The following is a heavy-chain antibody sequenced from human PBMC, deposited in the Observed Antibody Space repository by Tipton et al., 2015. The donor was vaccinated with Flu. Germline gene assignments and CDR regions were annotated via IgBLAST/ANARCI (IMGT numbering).Heavy chain of an antibody. J-gene: IGHJ4*02. CDR2: TFHSGNT. D-gene: IGHD3-10*02. V-gene: IGHV4-39*07. CDR3: ARHTGDSVRGIVDY. CDR1: GDSIRSSNYY. Sequence: GLVKPSETLSLTCGVSGDSIRSSNYYWGWIRQPPGKGLEWIGNTFHSGNTYLNPSLKSRVTISIDTSKNEFSLKLSSVTAADTAVYYCARHTGDSVRGIVDYWGQGTVVTVSS.